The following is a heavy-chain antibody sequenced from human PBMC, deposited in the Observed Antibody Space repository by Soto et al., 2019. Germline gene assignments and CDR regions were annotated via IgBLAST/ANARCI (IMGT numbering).Heavy chain of an antibody. Sequence: EVQLVESGGGLVQPGGSLRLSCAASGFTFSSYDMHWVRQATGKGLEWVSAIGTAGDTYYPGSVKGRFTISRENAKNSLYLQMNRLRAEDTGVYCCARGGGYCSGGSFSGAYGLWGQGTLVTVSS. CDR2: IGTAGDT. CDR1: GFTFSSYD. J-gene: IGHJ3*01. CDR3: ARGGGYCSGGSFSGAYGL. D-gene: IGHD2-15*01. V-gene: IGHV3-13*01.